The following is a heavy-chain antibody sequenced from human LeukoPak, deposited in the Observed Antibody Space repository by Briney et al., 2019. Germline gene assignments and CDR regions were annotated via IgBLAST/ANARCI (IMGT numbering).Heavy chain of an antibody. CDR3: AKGHGWEASYYYYYMDV. V-gene: IGHV3-53*01. CDR2: IYTGGGR. J-gene: IGHJ6*03. D-gene: IGHD1-26*01. CDR1: GFTVSSYY. Sequence: GGSLRLSCAASGFTVSSYYMNWVRQAPGKELEWVSVIYTGGGRYYADSVRGRFTISRDTSKNMVFLQMNSLRVEDTAVYYCAKGHGWEASYYYYYMDVWGKGTTVTISS.